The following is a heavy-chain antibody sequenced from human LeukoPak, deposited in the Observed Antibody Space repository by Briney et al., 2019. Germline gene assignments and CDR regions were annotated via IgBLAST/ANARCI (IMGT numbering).Heavy chain of an antibody. CDR2: MNQDGSEI. J-gene: IGHJ6*02. Sequence: GGSLRLSCAASGFTFSDCWMSWVRQAPGKGLEWVANMNQDGSEINYVHSMKGRFTISRDNARNSLYLQMNSLRAEDTAMYYCARDGIVIRFGGQDVWGQGTTVTVS. CDR1: GFTFSDCW. V-gene: IGHV3-7*01. D-gene: IGHD3-16*01. CDR3: ARDGIVIRFGGQDV.